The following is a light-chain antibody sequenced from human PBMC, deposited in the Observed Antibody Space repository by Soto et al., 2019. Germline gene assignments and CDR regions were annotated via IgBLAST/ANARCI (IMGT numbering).Light chain of an antibody. CDR3: ASWDDSLNGYV. J-gene: IGLJ1*01. Sequence: QSVLTQPPSVSGTPGQRVTISCSGSSSNIGFNTVNWYQHLPGAAPKLLIFGRNQRPSGVTARFTASKSGASASLAISGLQSEDEADYYCASWDDSLNGYVFGTGTKVTVL. CDR2: GRN. CDR1: SSNIGFNT. V-gene: IGLV1-44*01.